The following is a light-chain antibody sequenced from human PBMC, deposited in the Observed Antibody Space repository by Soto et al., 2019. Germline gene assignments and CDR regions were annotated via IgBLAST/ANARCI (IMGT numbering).Light chain of an antibody. CDR2: GAS. V-gene: IGKV3-20*01. Sequence: IGLSQSSATQSLSPGERATLSCRASQSVSSSYLAWYQQKPGQAPRLLIYGASSRATGIPDRFSGSGSGTDFTLTISRLEPEDFAVYYCQQYGSSPQTFAQGTKVDIK. J-gene: IGKJ1*01. CDR3: QQYGSSPQT. CDR1: QSVSSSY.